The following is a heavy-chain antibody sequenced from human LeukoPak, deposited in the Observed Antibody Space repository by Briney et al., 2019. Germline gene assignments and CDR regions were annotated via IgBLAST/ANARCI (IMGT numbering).Heavy chain of an antibody. Sequence: SSETLSLTCTVSGGSISSSSHYWGWIRQPPGMGLEWIGIIYNSGSTYYNPSLSSRVTVSLDTSENQFSLTVTSVTAADTAVYYCARRYCSGGHCYYFDSWGQGTLVTVSS. V-gene: IGHV4-39*01. J-gene: IGHJ4*02. CDR3: ARRYCSGGHCYYFDS. CDR2: IYNSGST. D-gene: IGHD2-15*01. CDR1: GGSISSSSHY.